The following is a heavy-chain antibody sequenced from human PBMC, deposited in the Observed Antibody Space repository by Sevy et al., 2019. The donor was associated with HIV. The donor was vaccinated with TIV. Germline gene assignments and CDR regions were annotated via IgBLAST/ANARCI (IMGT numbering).Heavy chain of an antibody. V-gene: IGHV3-30*02. CDR3: ARNRIMITFGVVIVSGPLDY. Sequence: GGSLRLSCAASGFTFSSYGMHWVRQAPGKGLEWVAFIRYDGSNKYYADSVKGRFTISRDNSKNTLYLQMNSLRAEDTAVYYRARNRIMITFGVVIVSGPLDYWGQGTLVTVSS. CDR2: IRYDGSNK. CDR1: GFTFSSYG. J-gene: IGHJ4*02. D-gene: IGHD3-16*02.